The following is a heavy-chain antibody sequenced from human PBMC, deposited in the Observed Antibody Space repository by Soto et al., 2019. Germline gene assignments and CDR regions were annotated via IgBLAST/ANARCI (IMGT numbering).Heavy chain of an antibody. Sequence: GGSLRISCAASVFTCSSYSMNWVRQAPGKGLEWVSYISSSSSTIYYADSVKGRFTISRDNAKNSLYLQMNSLRDEDTAVYYCARDPIFGVVIINYYGMDVWGQGTTVTVSS. CDR1: VFTCSSYS. CDR3: ARDPIFGVVIINYYGMDV. D-gene: IGHD3-3*01. J-gene: IGHJ6*02. V-gene: IGHV3-48*02. CDR2: ISSSSSTI.